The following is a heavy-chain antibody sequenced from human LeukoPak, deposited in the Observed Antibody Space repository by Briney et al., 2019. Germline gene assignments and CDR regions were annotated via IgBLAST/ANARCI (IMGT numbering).Heavy chain of an antibody. CDR2: INPNSGGT. V-gene: IGHV1-2*02. CDR1: GYTFTGYY. D-gene: IGHD2-2*01. CDR3: ARGRRVVEPAALILD. Sequence: ASVKVSCKASGYTFTGYYMHWVRQAPGQGLEWMGWINPNSGGTNYAQKFQGRVTMTRDTSISTAYMELSRLRSDDTAVYYCARGRRVVEPAALILDWGQGTLVTVSS. J-gene: IGHJ4*02.